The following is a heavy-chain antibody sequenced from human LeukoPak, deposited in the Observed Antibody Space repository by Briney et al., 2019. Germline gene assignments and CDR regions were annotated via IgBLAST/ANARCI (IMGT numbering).Heavy chain of an antibody. J-gene: IGHJ6*03. CDR3: ARHSGSFYFYYYMDV. CDR1: GGSISSAYW. CDR2: IYHSGST. D-gene: IGHD1-26*01. V-gene: IGHV4-4*02. Sequence: SETLSLTCAVSGGSISSAYWWSWVRQPPGKGLEWIGEIYHSGSTNYNPSLKSRVTLSVDESKNQFSLRLSSVTAADTAVYYCARHSGSFYFYYYMDVWGKGTTVTVSS.